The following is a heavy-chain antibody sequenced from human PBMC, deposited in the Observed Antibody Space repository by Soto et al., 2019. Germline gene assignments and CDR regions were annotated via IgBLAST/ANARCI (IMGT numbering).Heavy chain of an antibody. D-gene: IGHD6-19*01. J-gene: IGHJ2*01. CDR1: GFTVSSNY. CDR2: IYSGGST. CDR3: AGPSSGWSAHTGPGYFDL. Sequence: EVQLVETGGGLIQPGGSLRLSCAASGFTVSSNYMSWVRQAPGKGLEWVSVIYSGGSTYYADSVKGRFTISRDNSKNTLYLQMNSLRDEYTAVYYCAGPSSGWSAHTGPGYFDLWGRGTLVTVSS. V-gene: IGHV3-53*02.